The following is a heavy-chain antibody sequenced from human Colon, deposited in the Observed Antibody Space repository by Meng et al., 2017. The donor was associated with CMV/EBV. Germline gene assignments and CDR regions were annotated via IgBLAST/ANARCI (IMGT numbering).Heavy chain of an antibody. D-gene: IGHD5-18*01. V-gene: IGHV3-21*01. CDR1: GLSTYN. J-gene: IGHJ5*02. CDR2: ISPTSTNI. CDR3: ARDPKVMDTTLATGS. Sequence: GGSLRLSCAASGLSTYNILWVRQAPGRGLEWVSSISPTSTNIFYADSVRGRFSVSRDNAQNSVYLQMNSLRAEDTAMYFCARDPKVMDTTLATGSWGQGTLVTVSS.